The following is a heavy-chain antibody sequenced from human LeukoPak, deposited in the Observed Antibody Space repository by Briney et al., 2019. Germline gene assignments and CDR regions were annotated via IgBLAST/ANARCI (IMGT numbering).Heavy chain of an antibody. CDR1: GFTFSSYE. Sequence: SGGSLRLSCAASGFTFSSYEMNWVRQAPGKGLEWVSYISSSGSTIYYADSVKGRFTISRDNAKNSLYLQMNSLRDEDTAVYYCARRDGGKSSFDYWGQGTLVTVSS. CDR2: ISSSGSTI. D-gene: IGHD4-23*01. V-gene: IGHV3-48*03. J-gene: IGHJ4*02. CDR3: ARRDGGKSSFDY.